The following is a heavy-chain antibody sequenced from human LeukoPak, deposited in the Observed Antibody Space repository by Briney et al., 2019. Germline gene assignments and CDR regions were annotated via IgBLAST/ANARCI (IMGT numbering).Heavy chain of an antibody. J-gene: IGHJ4*01. Sequence: GGSLRLYCAASGFTFSDHYMDWVRQAPGKGLEWVGRSRNKANSYTTEYAASVEGRFTISRDDSRNSVYLQMNSLKTEDTAVYYCTRVKYSYGGHYFDYWGQEPWSPSPQ. V-gene: IGHV3-72*01. D-gene: IGHD5-18*01. CDR3: TRVKYSYGGHYFDY. CDR1: GFTFSDHY. CDR2: SRNKANSYTT.